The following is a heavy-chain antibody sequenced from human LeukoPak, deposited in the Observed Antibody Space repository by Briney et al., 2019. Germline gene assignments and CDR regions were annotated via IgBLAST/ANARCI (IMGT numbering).Heavy chain of an antibody. CDR3: ARLGTAEGTLEDY. V-gene: IGHV3-66*04. Sequence: GGSLRLSCAASGFTVSSNYMSWVRQAPGKGLEWVSVIYSGGRIYYADSVKGRFTISRDNSKNTLYLQMNSLRAEDTAVYYCARLGTAEGTLEDYWGQGTLVTVSS. CDR1: GFTVSSNY. D-gene: IGHD6-13*01. CDR2: IYSGGRI. J-gene: IGHJ4*02.